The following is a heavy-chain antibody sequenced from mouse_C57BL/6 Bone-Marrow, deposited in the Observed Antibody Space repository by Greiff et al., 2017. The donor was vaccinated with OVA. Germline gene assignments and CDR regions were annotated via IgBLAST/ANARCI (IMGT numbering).Heavy chain of an antibody. V-gene: IGHV5-9*01. CDR2: ISGGGGNT. CDR1: GFTFSSYT. CDR3: ARREGYYYGSDWYFDV. Sequence: EVKLVESGGGLVKPGGSLKLSCAASGFTFSSYTMSWVRQTPEKRLEWVANISGGGGNTYYPDSVKGRFTFSRDNAKNTLYLQMSSLRSEDTALDYCARREGYYYGSDWYFDVWGTGTTVTVSS. D-gene: IGHD1-1*01. J-gene: IGHJ1*03.